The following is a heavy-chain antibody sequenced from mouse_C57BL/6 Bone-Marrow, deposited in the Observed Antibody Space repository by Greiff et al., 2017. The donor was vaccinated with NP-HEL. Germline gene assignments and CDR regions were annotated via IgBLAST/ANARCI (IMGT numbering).Heavy chain of an antibody. Sequence: EVQRVESGGGLVQPGGSLKLSCAASGFTFSDYYMYWVRQTPEKRLEWVAYISNGGGSTYYPDTVKGRFTISRDNAKNTLYLQMSRLKSEDTAMYYCARRGVHYAMDYWGQGTSVTVSS. V-gene: IGHV5-12*01. J-gene: IGHJ4*01. CDR1: GFTFSDYY. CDR2: ISNGGGST. CDR3: ARRGVHYAMDY.